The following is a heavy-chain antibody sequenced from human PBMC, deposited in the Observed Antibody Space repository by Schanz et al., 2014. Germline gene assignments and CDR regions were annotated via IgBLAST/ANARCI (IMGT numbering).Heavy chain of an antibody. CDR1: GFAFSSYS. D-gene: IGHD3-22*01. Sequence: EVQLVESGGGLVQPGGSLRLSCTASGFAFSSYSMNWVRQAPGKGLEWVSYISSSGTTIYYADSVKGRFTISRDNSKNTLYLQMNSLRAEDTAVYYCAKDPSHGDYDYYFDYWGQGTLVTVSS. V-gene: IGHV3-48*01. CDR3: AKDPSHGDYDYYFDY. CDR2: ISSSGTTI. J-gene: IGHJ4*02.